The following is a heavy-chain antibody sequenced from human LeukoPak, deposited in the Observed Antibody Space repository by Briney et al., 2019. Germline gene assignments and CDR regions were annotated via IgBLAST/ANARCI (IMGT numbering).Heavy chain of an antibody. D-gene: IGHD1-26*01. V-gene: IGHV1-69*05. CDR2: IIPIFGTA. CDR3: ARADSGSYPLDY. CDR1: GGTFSSYA. J-gene: IGHJ4*02. Sequence: XKASGGTFSSYAISWVRQAPGQGLEWMGGIIPIFGTANYAQKFQGRVTITTDESTSTAYMELSSLRSEDTAVYYCARADSGSYPLDYWGQGTLVTVSS.